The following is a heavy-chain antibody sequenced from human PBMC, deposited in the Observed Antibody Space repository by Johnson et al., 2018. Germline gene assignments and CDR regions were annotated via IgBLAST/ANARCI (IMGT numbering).Heavy chain of an antibody. CDR3: ARDLGYPEVYYYYGMDV. CDR2: IYTSGST. J-gene: IGHJ6*02. D-gene: IGHD5-18*01. V-gene: IGHV4-4*07. Sequence: VQLQESGPGLVKPSETLSLTCTVSGGSISSYYWSWIRQPAGQGLEWIGRIYTSGSTNYNPSLKSRVTMSVDTSKNQFSLKLNSVTAADTAGYYCARDLGYPEVYYYYGMDVWGQGTTVTVSS. CDR1: GGSISSYY.